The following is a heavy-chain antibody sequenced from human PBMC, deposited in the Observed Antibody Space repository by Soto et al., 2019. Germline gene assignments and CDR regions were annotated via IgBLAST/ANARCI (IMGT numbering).Heavy chain of an antibody. CDR3: ASRTRRGSHGDYAFDAFDI. D-gene: IGHD4-17*01. CDR2: IIPIFGTA. Sequence: ASVKVSCKASGGTFSSYAISWVRQAPGQGLEWMGGIIPIFGTANYAQKFQGRVTITADESTSTAYMELSSLRSEDTAVYYCASRTRRGSHGDYAFDAFDIWGQGTMVTVSS. CDR1: GGTFSSYA. J-gene: IGHJ3*02. V-gene: IGHV1-69*13.